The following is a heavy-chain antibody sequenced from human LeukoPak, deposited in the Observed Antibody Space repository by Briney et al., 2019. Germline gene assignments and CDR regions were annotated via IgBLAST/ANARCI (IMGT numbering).Heavy chain of an antibody. CDR1: EFTFSNFA. V-gene: IGHV3-43*02. J-gene: IGHJ4*02. CDR3: AKDRSYYYDSSGYYRENYFDY. D-gene: IGHD3-22*01. CDR2: ISGSGDNT. Sequence: GGSLRLSCAASEFTFSNFAMSWVRQAPGKGLEWVSTISGSGDNTYYADSVKGRFTISRDNSKNSLYLQMNSLRTEDTALYYCAKDRSYYYDSSGYYRENYFDYWGQGTLVTVSS.